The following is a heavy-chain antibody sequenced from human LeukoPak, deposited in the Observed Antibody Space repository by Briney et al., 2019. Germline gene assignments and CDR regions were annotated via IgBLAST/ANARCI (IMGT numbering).Heavy chain of an antibody. CDR1: GGSISSSSYY. J-gene: IGHJ4*02. CDR3: ARHEGRSYYKGLWY. CDR2: TYYRGTT. Sequence: SETLSLTCTVAGGSISSSSYYWGWIRQPPGKGLEWIGSTYYRGTTYYNPSLKSRVPISVATSKNQFSLKVSSVTAADTGVYYCARHEGRSYYKGLWYWGQGTLVTVSS. D-gene: IGHD1-26*01. V-gene: IGHV4-39*01.